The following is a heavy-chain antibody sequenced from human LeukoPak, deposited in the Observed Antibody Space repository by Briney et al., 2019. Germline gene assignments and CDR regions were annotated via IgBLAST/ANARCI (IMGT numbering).Heavy chain of an antibody. CDR3: ANWAGTPAGYFSGPLDY. CDR2: INPGNGNT. D-gene: IGHD6-19*01. Sequence: GASVKVSCKASGGTFSSYAISWVRQAPGQRLEWMGWINPGNGNTKYSQKFQGRVTITRDTFASTAYMELSSLTFEDTAVYYCANWAGTPAGYFSGPLDYWGQGTLVTVSS. J-gene: IGHJ4*02. CDR1: GGTFSSYA. V-gene: IGHV1-3*01.